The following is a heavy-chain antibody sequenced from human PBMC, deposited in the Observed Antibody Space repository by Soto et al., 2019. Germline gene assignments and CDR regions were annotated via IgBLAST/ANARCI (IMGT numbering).Heavy chain of an antibody. J-gene: IGHJ6*02. Sequence: PSETLSLTCAVSGYSISGGYYGGWIRQPPGKGLEWIGSIYHTGNTYYSPSLESRVTISVDTSKSHFSLRLTSVTAADTAVYYCARGEDAFFYYGLDVWGQGITVTVSS. CDR1: GYSISGGYY. V-gene: IGHV4-38-2*01. CDR3: ARGEDAFFYYGLDV. CDR2: IYHTGNT.